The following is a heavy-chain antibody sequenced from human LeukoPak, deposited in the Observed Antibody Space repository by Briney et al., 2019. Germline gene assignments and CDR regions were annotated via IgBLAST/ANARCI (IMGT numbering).Heavy chain of an antibody. Sequence: SETLSLTCTVSGVSISSSNSYWGWIRQPPGKGLEWIGSIYYSGNTYYNASLKSQVSISIDTSKNQFSLKLSSVTAAGTAVYYCAKDPYYYDSSGYYGGDDAFDIWGQGTMVTVSS. CDR1: GVSISSSNSY. V-gene: IGHV4-39*01. CDR2: IYYSGNT. J-gene: IGHJ3*02. CDR3: AKDPYYYDSSGYYGGDDAFDI. D-gene: IGHD3-22*01.